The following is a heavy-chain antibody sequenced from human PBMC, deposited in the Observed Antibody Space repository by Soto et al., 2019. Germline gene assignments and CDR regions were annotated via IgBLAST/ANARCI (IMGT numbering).Heavy chain of an antibody. CDR1: GFTFSSYA. V-gene: IGHV3-23*01. CDR3: ALIAYRSDWGFDY. D-gene: IGHD6-19*01. Sequence: EVHLLESGGGLLQPGGSLRLSCAASGFTFSSYAMTWVRQAPGKGLDWVSTIIGSGGLTYYADSVKGRFTISRDNSKNTLYLQMNSLRADDTAVYYCALIAYRSDWGFDYWGQGTLVTVSS. CDR2: IIGSGGLT. J-gene: IGHJ4*02.